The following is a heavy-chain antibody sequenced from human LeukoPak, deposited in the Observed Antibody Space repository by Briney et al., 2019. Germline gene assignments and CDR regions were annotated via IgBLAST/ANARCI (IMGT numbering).Heavy chain of an antibody. D-gene: IGHD3-16*01. CDR1: GYTFTSYY. V-gene: IGHV1-46*01. CDR3: ARSRDYDYVWGSYPSGALDI. J-gene: IGHJ3*02. CDR2: INPSGGGT. Sequence: ASVKVSCKASGYTFTSYYIHWVPQAPGQGLGWMGVINPSGGGTDYAQKFQGRVTMTRDTSTSTVYMELSSLRSEDTAVYCSARSRDYDYVWGSYPSGALDIWGQGTVVTVSS.